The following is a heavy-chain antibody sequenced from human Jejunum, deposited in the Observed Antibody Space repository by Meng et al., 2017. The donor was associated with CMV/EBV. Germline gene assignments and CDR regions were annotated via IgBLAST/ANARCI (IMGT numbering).Heavy chain of an antibody. Sequence: VKRTGAPVKFSCKASGYTFSSYGFTWVRQAPGQGLEWLGWISTYNDNPKYAQKVQGRVTMTADTSTSTAYMELRSLTSDDTAVYYCARDLWPHIVVVTAPSEFWGQGTLVTVSS. CDR2: ISTYNDNP. CDR3: ARDLWPHIVVVTAPSEF. D-gene: IGHD2-21*02. V-gene: IGHV1-18*01. CDR1: GYTFSSYG. J-gene: IGHJ4*02.